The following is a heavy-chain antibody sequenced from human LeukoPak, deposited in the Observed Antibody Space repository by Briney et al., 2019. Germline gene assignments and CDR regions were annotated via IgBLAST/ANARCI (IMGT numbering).Heavy chain of an antibody. CDR2: ISGSGGST. D-gene: IGHD4-11*01. V-gene: IGHV3-23*01. CDR1: GFTFSSYA. CDR3: ARATRVSATVTTIWAWYFDL. J-gene: IGHJ2*01. Sequence: GSLRLSCAASGFTFSSYAMSWVRQAPGKGMEWVSAISGSGGSTYYADSVKGRFTISRDNSKNTLYLQMSSLRSEDTAVYYCARATRVSATVTTIWAWYFDLWGRGTLVTVSS.